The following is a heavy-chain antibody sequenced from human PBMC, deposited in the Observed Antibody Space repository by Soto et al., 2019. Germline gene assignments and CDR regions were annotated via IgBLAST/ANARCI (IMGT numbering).Heavy chain of an antibody. V-gene: IGHV4-30-4*01. CDR3: ARGGYFHYFDY. J-gene: IGHJ4*02. D-gene: IGHD3-22*01. Sequence: PSGPLSLTCTVSGGSISSGDYYWSWIRQPPGKGLEWIGYIYYSGSTYYNPSLKSRVTISVDTSKNQFSLKLSSVTAADTAVYYCARGGYFHYFDYWGQGTLVTVSS. CDR1: GGSISSGDYY. CDR2: IYYSGST.